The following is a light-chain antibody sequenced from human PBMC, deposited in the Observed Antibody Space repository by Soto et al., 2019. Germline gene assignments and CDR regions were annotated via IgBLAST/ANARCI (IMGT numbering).Light chain of an antibody. CDR1: QSVTSNY. Sequence: IVLTQSPGTLSLSPGERATLSCRASQSVTSNYLAWYQQKPGQAPRLLIYGAFNRATGIPDRFTGSGSGTDFTLTISRLEAEDFAVYYCQQYGSSPRTFGQGTKVEIK. V-gene: IGKV3-20*01. CDR2: GAF. CDR3: QQYGSSPRT. J-gene: IGKJ1*01.